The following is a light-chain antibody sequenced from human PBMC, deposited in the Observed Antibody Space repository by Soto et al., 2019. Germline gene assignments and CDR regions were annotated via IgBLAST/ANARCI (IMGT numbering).Light chain of an antibody. CDR3: QQDSSWPLT. J-gene: IGKJ4*01. V-gene: IGKV3-15*01. CDR2: GAS. CDR1: QSVSSSH. Sequence: EIVFTQSPGNLSLSPRERATLSCRASQSVSSSHLAWYQQKPGQAPRLLIYGASIRATGVPATFSGSGSGTEFTLSISSLQSEHLGVYYCQQDSSWPLTFCGGTKVDIK.